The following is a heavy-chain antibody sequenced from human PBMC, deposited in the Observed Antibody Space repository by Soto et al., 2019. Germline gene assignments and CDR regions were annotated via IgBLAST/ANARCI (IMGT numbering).Heavy chain of an antibody. CDR1: GYSFTSYW. Sequence: PGESLKISCKGSGYSFTSYWIGWVRQMPGKGLGWMGIIYPGDSDTRYSPSFQGQVTISADKSISTAYLQWSSLKASDTAMYYCARFISVATIFLDCWGQGTLVTVSS. CDR3: ARFISVATIFLDC. CDR2: IYPGDSDT. J-gene: IGHJ4*02. D-gene: IGHD5-12*01. V-gene: IGHV5-51*01.